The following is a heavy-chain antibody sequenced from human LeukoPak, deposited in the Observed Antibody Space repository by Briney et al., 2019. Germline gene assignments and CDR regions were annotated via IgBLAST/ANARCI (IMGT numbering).Heavy chain of an antibody. V-gene: IGHV3-21*06. D-gene: IGHD1-26*01. J-gene: IGHJ4*02. Sequence: PGGSLRLSCTASGFTFSSHNMNWVRQAPGKGLEWVSLITTSSSYIYYADSVKGRFTVSRDNGKNLLYLEINSLRAEDTAVYYCVRDGQTGGSPDDYWGQGTLVTVSS. CDR3: VRDGQTGGSPDDY. CDR2: ITTSSSYI. CDR1: GFTFSSHN.